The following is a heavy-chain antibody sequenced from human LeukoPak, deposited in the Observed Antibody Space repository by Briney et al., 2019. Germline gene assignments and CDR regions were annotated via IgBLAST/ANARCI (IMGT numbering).Heavy chain of an antibody. CDR1: GYTFTNYG. J-gene: IGHJ6*03. V-gene: IGHV1-18*01. Sequence: ASVKVSCKASGYTFTNYGISWVRQAPGQGLEWMGWISAYNGYTDYAQKLQFRVTMTTDTSTSTAYMELRSLRSDDTAVYYCARDLLWFGAAYYMDVWGKGTTVTVSS. CDR3: ARDLLWFGAAYYMDV. D-gene: IGHD3-10*01. CDR2: ISAYNGYT.